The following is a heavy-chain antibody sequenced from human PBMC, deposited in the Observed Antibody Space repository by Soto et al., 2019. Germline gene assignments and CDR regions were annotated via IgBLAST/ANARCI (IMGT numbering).Heavy chain of an antibody. CDR1: GYSFTSYW. CDR3: ARRKDWAYYYDSSGPYYFDY. J-gene: IGHJ4*02. CDR2: IYPGDSDT. Sequence: PGESLKISCKGSGYSFTSYWIGWVRQMPGKGLEWMGIIYPGDSDTRYSPSFQGQVTISADKSISTAYLQWSSLKASDTAMYYCARRKDWAYYYDSSGPYYFDYWGQGTLVTVSS. V-gene: IGHV5-51*01. D-gene: IGHD3-22*01.